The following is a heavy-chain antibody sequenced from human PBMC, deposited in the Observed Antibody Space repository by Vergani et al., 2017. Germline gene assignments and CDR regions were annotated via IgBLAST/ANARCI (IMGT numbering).Heavy chain of an antibody. J-gene: IGHJ4*02. V-gene: IGHV4-39*01. D-gene: IGHD2-2*01. CDR1: GGSISSSSYY. CDR3: ARQRCSSTSCYFDY. CDR2: IYYSGST. Sequence: QLQLQESGPGLVKPSETLSLTCTVSGGSISSSSYYWGWIRQPPGKGLEWIGSIYYSGSTYYNPSLKSRVTISVDTSKNQFSLKLSSVTAADTAVYYCARQRCSSTSCYFDYWGQGTLVTVSS.